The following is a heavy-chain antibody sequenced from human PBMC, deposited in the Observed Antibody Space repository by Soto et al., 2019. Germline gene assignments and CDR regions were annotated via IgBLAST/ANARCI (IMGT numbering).Heavy chain of an antibody. CDR3: AIQVDYDTRADYYAY. J-gene: IGHJ1*01. CDR2: IMPVFGRP. V-gene: IGHV1-69*13. CDR1: GGTFSKNT. D-gene: IGHD3-22*01. Sequence: SSVKLCCKASGGTFSKNTISWVRQAPGQGLEWMGGIMPVFGRPNYAQKFQGRVTITADEYTRTAYMELSRLKSDDTAVYYCAIQVDYDTRADYYAYWGQGTQVTVSS.